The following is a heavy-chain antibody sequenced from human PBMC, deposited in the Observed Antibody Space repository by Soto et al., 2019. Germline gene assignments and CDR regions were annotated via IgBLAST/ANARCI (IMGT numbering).Heavy chain of an antibody. V-gene: IGHV4-59*01. CDR3: ARGDYDFLTGYYXTAYFDY. Sequence: SETLSLTCTVSGGSISTYYWSWIRQPPGKGLEWIGYIYYSGSTNYNPSLKSRVTISVDTSKNQFSLKLSSVTAADTAVYYCARGDYDFLTGYYXTAYFDYWGQGTLVTVSS. CDR2: IYYSGST. J-gene: IGHJ4*02. CDR1: GGSISTYY. D-gene: IGHD3-9*01.